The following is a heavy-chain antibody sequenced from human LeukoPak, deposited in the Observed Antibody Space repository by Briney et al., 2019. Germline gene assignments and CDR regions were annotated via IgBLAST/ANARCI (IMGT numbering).Heavy chain of an antibody. J-gene: IGHJ4*02. CDR2: IYYSGST. V-gene: IGHV4-59*01. Sequence: PSETLSLTCTVSGGSISSYYWSWIRQPPGKGLEWIGYIYYSGSTNYNPSLKSRVTISVDTSKNQFSLKLSSVTAADTAVYYCARDVFARGLDYWGQRTLVTVSS. CDR1: GGSISSYY. CDR3: ARDVFARGLDY. D-gene: IGHD3-3*01.